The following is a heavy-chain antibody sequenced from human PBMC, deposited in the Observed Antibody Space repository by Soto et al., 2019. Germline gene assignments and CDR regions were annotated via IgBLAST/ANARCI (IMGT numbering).Heavy chain of an antibody. CDR1: GFTFSSYS. D-gene: IGHD3-10*01. CDR3: ARLPRILWFGEFPFDGMDV. CDR2: ISSSSSTI. V-gene: IGHV3-48*02. J-gene: IGHJ6*02. Sequence: GGSLRLSCAASGFTFSSYSMNWVRQAPGKGLEWVSYISSSSSTIYYADSVKGRFTISRDNAKNSLYLQMNSLRDEDTAVYYCARLPRILWFGEFPFDGMDVWGQGTTVTVSS.